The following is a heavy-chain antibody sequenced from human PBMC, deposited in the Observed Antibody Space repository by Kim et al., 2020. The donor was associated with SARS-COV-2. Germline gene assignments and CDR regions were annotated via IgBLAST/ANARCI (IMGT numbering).Heavy chain of an antibody. CDR3: ANGVSPDY. J-gene: IGHJ4*02. D-gene: IGHD3-10*01. Sequence: SGDTTHYADSVQGRFTSSRDNSKNTLYLQMKCLRVEDTAVYYCANGVSPDYWGQGTLVTVSS. V-gene: IGHV3-23*01. CDR2: SGDTT.